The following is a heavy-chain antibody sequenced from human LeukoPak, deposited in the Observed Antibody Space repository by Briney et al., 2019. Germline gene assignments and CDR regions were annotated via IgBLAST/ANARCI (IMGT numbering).Heavy chain of an antibody. CDR2: ISDNGFNT. CDR3: AKDRVGSSWPYYFDY. J-gene: IGHJ4*02. Sequence: GGSLRLPCAASGFSFSSYAMSWVRQAPGKGLEWVSGISDNGFNTYYADSVKGRFSITRDNSKNTVYLQMNSLRAEDTAVYYCAKDRVGSSWPYYFDYWGQGILVTVSS. CDR1: GFSFSSYA. V-gene: IGHV3-23*01. D-gene: IGHD6-13*01.